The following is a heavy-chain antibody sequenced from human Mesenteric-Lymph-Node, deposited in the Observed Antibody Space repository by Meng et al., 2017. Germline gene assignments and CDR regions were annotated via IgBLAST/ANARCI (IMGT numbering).Heavy chain of an antibody. CDR1: GYTFTNYG. V-gene: IGHV1-18*01. Sequence: ASVKVSCKASGYTFTNYGITWVRQAPGQGLEWMGWISAYNGNTHSAQKLQGRVTMTRDTSINTAYMELNRLTSDDTAVYYCAAVCFSCFDDFDFWGQGTMVTVSS. CDR2: ISAYNGNT. CDR3: AAVCFSCFDDFDF. J-gene: IGHJ3*01. D-gene: IGHD2-21*01.